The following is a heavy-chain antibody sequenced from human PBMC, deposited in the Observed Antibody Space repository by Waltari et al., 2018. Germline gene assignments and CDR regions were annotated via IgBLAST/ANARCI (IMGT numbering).Heavy chain of an antibody. CDR1: GGSISSSSYY. V-gene: IGHV4-39*01. D-gene: IGHD6-6*01. CDR3: ASGWQLGVDY. CDR2: IYYSGST. J-gene: IGHJ4*02. Sequence: QLQLQESGPGLVKPSETLSLTCPVSGGSISSSSYYWGWIRQPPGTGLEWIGSIYYSGSTSYNPSLKSRVTISVDTSKNQFSLKLSSVTAADTAVYYCASGWQLGVDYWGQGTLVTVSS.